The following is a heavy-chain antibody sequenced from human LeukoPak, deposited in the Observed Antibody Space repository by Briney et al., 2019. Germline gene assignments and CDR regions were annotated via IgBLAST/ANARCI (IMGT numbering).Heavy chain of an antibody. CDR2: IYHSGST. Sequence: SETLSLTCTVSGGSISSGGYYWSWIRQPPGKGLEWIGYIYHSGSTYYNPSLKSRVTISVDRSKNQFSLKLSSVTAADTAVYYCARDLSQYPPRITMIVVATYYFDYWGQGTLVTVSS. J-gene: IGHJ4*02. V-gene: IGHV4-30-2*01. CDR3: ARDLSQYPPRITMIVVATYYFDY. CDR1: GGSISSGGYY. D-gene: IGHD3-22*01.